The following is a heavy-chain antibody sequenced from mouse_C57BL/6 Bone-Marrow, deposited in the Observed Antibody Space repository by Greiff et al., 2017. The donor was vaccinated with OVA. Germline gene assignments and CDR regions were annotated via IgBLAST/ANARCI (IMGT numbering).Heavy chain of an antibody. Sequence: VQLQQSGAELVRPGASVKLSCTASGFNIKDDYMHWVKPRPEQGLEWIGWIDPENGDTEYASKFQGKATITADTSSNTAYLQLSSLTSEDTAVYYCTTYYYGSSSDYWGQGTTLTVSS. D-gene: IGHD1-1*01. CDR3: TTYYYGSSSDY. CDR2: IDPENGDT. V-gene: IGHV14-4*01. J-gene: IGHJ2*01. CDR1: GFNIKDDY.